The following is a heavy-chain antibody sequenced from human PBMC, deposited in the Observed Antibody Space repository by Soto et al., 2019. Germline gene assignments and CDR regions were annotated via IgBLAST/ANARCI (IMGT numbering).Heavy chain of an antibody. J-gene: IGHJ5*02. D-gene: IGHD2-2*01. CDR3: ARQIRIGYCSSTSCYGWFDP. Sequence: SETPSLTCTVSGGSISSSSYYWGWIRQPPGKGLVWIGSIYYSGSTYYNPSLKSRVTISVDTSRNQFSLKLSSVTAADTAVYYCARQIRIGYCSSTSCYGWFDPWGQGTLVTVSS. CDR2: IYYSGST. CDR1: GGSISSSSYY. V-gene: IGHV4-39*01.